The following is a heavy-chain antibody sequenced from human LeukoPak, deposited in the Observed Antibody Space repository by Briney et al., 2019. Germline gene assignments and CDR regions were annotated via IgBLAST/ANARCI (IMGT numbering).Heavy chain of an antibody. CDR1: EFTFSSYA. D-gene: IGHD3-16*02. CDR2: ISWNSGSI. V-gene: IGHV3-9*01. J-gene: IGHJ4*02. CDR3: AKASITFGGVIVDFDY. Sequence: GGSLRLSCAASEFTFSSYAMSWVRQAPGKGLEWVSGISWNSGSIGYADSVKGRFTISRDNAKNSLYLQMNSLRAEDTALYYCAKASITFGGVIVDFDYWGQGTLVTVSS.